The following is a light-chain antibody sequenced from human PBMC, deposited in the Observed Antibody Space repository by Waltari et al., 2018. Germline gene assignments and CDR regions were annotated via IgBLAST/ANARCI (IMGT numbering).Light chain of an antibody. V-gene: IGLV2-14*01. Sequence: QSALTQPASVSGSPGQSITISCAGSSGDVGGYNYVSWYQQYPGNAPKLMIYDVNKRPSGVSDRFSGSKSGNTASLTISGLQGEDEADDYCISYTASGAWLFGGGTKLTVL. CDR2: DVN. CDR1: SGDVGGYNY. CDR3: ISYTASGAWL. J-gene: IGLJ3*02.